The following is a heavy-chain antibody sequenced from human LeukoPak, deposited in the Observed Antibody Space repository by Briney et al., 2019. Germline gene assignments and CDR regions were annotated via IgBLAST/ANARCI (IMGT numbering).Heavy chain of an antibody. Sequence: GRSLRLSCAASGFTFNSYGMHWVRQAPGKGLEWVAVIWYDGSNKYYADSVKGRFTISRDNSKNTLYLQMNSLRAEDTAVYYCAREEYNWNGVFDYWGQGTLVTVSS. CDR2: IWYDGSNK. V-gene: IGHV3-33*01. D-gene: IGHD1-1*01. J-gene: IGHJ4*02. CDR1: GFTFNSYG. CDR3: AREEYNWNGVFDY.